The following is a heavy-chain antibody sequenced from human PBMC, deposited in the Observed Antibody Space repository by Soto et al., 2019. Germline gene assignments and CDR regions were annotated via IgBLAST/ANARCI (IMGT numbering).Heavy chain of an antibody. CDR2: INAGSGNT. D-gene: IGHD2-2*01. CDR1: GYTSTNYG. Sequence: ASVKVSCKASGYTSTNYGMHWVRQAPGQRLEWMGWINAGSGNTKYSQKFQGRITITRDTSATTVYMELSSLRSEDTAVYYCANDIIVIPGAKSLDYWGQGALVTVSS. V-gene: IGHV1-3*01. CDR3: ANDIIVIPGAKSLDY. J-gene: IGHJ4*02.